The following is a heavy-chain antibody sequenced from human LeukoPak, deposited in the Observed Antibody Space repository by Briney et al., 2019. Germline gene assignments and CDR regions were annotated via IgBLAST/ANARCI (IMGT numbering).Heavy chain of an antibody. CDR1: GYSFTSYW. CDR3: ARHPEYCDGDCYYMRVAFDI. Sequence: GESLKISCKGSGYSFTSYWIAWVRQMPGKGLEWMGIIYPGDSNTRYSPSFQGQVTISADKSISTTYLQWSSLKASDTAMYFCARHPEYCDGDCYYMRVAFDIWGQGTMVTVSS. D-gene: IGHD2-21*02. J-gene: IGHJ3*02. CDR2: IYPGDSNT. V-gene: IGHV5-51*01.